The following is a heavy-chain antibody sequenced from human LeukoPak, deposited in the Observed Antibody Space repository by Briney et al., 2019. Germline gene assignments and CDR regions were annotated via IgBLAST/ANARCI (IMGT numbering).Heavy chain of an antibody. J-gene: IGHJ4*02. Sequence: EASVKVSCKASGYTFTGYYMHWVRQAPGQGLEWMGRINPNSGGTNYAQKFQGRVTMTRDTSISTAYMELSRLRSDDTAVYYCARDHVLLWFGDTYYFDYWGQGTLVTASS. CDR3: ARDHVLLWFGDTYYFDY. D-gene: IGHD3-10*01. CDR1: GYTFTGYY. V-gene: IGHV1-2*06. CDR2: INPNSGGT.